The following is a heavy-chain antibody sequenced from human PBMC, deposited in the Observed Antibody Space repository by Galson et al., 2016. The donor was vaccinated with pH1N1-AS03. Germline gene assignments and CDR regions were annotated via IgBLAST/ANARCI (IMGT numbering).Heavy chain of an antibody. J-gene: IGHJ4*01. CDR2: IKSEGDGGGAS. Sequence: SLRLSCAASGFIFRNVWMTWVRQAPGKRLEWVGHIKSEGDGGGASDHAAPVKGRFTISRDDSENTLYLQMNSLQSEDTGVYYCTTAHGSGPAEFGYWGHGTLVTVSS. V-gene: IGHV3-15*01. CDR1: GFIFRNVW. D-gene: IGHD3-10*01. CDR3: TTAHGSGPAEFGY.